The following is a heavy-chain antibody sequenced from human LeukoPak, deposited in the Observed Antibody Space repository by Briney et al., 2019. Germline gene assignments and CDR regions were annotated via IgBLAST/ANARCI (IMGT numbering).Heavy chain of an antibody. CDR1: GFAVSSNY. CDR3: AKRFGYYFEY. CDR2: VYSGGST. Sequence: PGGSLRLSCAASGFAVSSNYMSWVRQAPGKGLEWVSVVYSGGSTYYADSVKGRFTISRDNSKNTLYLLMNSLRAEDTAVYYCAKRFGYYFEYWGQGTLVTVSS. J-gene: IGHJ4*02. D-gene: IGHD3-10*01. V-gene: IGHV3-53*01.